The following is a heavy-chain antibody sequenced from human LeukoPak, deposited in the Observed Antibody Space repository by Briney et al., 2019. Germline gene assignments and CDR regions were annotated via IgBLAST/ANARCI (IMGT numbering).Heavy chain of an antibody. CDR2: ITSNGART. D-gene: IGHD3-16*01. V-gene: IGHV3-23*01. CDR3: VGVRGSYDLEY. Sequence: GGSLRLSRAASGFAFSDYAMSWVRQAPGKGMVWVSIITSNGARTNYAESVKGRFTISRDNSKNTLYLQMTGLRAEDTAGYYWVGVRGSYDLEYWGQGTLVTVSS. J-gene: IGHJ4*02. CDR1: GFAFSDYA.